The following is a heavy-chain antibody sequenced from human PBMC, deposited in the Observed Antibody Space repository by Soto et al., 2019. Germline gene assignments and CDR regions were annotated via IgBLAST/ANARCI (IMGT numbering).Heavy chain of an antibody. CDR2: ISSSGSTI. D-gene: IGHD1-26*01. CDR3: ARDLEGSPRWFDP. J-gene: IGHJ5*02. CDR1: GFTFSDYY. V-gene: IGHV3-11*01. Sequence: LRLSCAASGFTFSDYYMSWIRQAPGKGLEWVSYISSSGSTIYYADSVKGRFTISRDNAKNSLYLQMNSLRAEDTAVYYCARDLEGSPRWFDPWGQGTLVTVSS.